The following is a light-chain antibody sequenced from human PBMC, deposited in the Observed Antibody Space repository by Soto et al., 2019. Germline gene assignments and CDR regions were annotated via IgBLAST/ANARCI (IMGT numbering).Light chain of an antibody. CDR1: QGISSY. CDR2: AAS. V-gene: IGKV1-8*01. Sequence: IRMTQSPSSFSASTGDRVTITCRASQGISSYLAWYQQKPGKAPKLLIYAASTLQSGVPSRFSGSGSGTVFTLTISCLQSEDFATYYCQQYYSYPMTFGQGTKVEIK. CDR3: QQYYSYPMT. J-gene: IGKJ1*01.